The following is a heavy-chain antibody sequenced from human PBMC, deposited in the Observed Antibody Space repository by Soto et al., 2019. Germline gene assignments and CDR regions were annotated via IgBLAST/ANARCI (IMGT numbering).Heavy chain of an antibody. CDR1: GGSFSGYY. CDR3: ARDRKWIQLWSNINYCYYGMDV. CDR2: INHSGST. V-gene: IGHV4-34*01. Sequence: QVQLQQWGAGLLKPSETLSLTCAVYGGSFSGYYWSWIRQPPGKGLEWIGEINHSGSTNYNPSLKSRVTISVDTSKNQFSLKLSSVTAADTAVYYCARDRKWIQLWSNINYCYYGMDVWGQGTTVTVSS. D-gene: IGHD5-18*01. J-gene: IGHJ6*02.